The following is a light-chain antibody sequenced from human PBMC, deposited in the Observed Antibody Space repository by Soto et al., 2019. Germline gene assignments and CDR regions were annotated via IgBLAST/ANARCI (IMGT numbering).Light chain of an antibody. J-gene: IGLJ1*01. CDR2: EVN. V-gene: IGLV2-8*01. CDR3: AAWDDRLDVYV. Sequence: QSALTQPPSASGSPGQSVTISCTGTSSDVGGNKFVSWYQQHPGKAPRLIIYEVNRRPSGVPDRFSGSKSGNTASLSISGIQAEDGGEYYCAAWDDRLDVYVFGTGTKLTVL. CDR1: SSDVGGNKF.